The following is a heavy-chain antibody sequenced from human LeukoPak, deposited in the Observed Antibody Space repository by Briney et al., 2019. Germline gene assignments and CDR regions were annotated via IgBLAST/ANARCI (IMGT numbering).Heavy chain of an antibody. D-gene: IGHD2-2*01. Sequence: GASVKVSCKASGYTFTSYGISWVRQAPGQGLEWMGWISAYYGNTNYAQKLQGRVTMTTDTSTSIAHMELRSLSPDDTAVYYCARDAYCSSTSCFPYYMDVWGTGTTVTVSS. V-gene: IGHV1-18*01. CDR2: ISAYYGNT. CDR1: GYTFTSYG. J-gene: IGHJ6*03. CDR3: ARDAYCSSTSCFPYYMDV.